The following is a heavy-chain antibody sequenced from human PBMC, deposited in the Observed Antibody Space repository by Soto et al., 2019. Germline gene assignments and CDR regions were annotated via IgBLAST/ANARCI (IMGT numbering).Heavy chain of an antibody. D-gene: IGHD2-15*01. CDR2: INPKSGGT. V-gene: IGHV1-2*02. CDR1: GYTFTDHY. J-gene: IGHJ6*02. CDR3: ARWGQEYCSGGSCSRHGNSYGMDV. Sequence: EASVKVSCKSSGYTFTDHYIHWVRQAPGPGLEWMGWINPKSGGTNYAQKFQGRVTMTRDTSISTAYLDLSGLSSNDTAMYFCARWGQEYCSGGSCSRHGNSYGMDVWGQGTTVTVSS.